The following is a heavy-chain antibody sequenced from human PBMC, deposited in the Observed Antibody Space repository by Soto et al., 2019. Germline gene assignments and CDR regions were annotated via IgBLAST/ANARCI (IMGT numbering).Heavy chain of an antibody. Sequence: ASVKISCKASGYTFTSYAMHWVRQAPGQRLEWMGWINAGNGNTKYSQKFQGRVTITRDTSASTAYMELSSLRSEDTAVYYCAISSGWYYVSYWGQGTLVTVSS. V-gene: IGHV1-3*01. CDR2: INAGNGNT. CDR3: AISSGWYYVSY. CDR1: GYTFTSYA. J-gene: IGHJ4*02. D-gene: IGHD6-19*01.